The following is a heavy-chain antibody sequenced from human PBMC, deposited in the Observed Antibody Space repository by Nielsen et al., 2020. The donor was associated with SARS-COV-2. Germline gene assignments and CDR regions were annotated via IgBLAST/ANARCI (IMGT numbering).Heavy chain of an antibody. CDR2: IYYSGST. CDR3: ARFSWELLPGWFDP. D-gene: IGHD1-26*01. V-gene: IGHV4-59*08. CDR1: GGSISSYY. J-gene: IGHJ5*02. Sequence: SETLSLTCTVSGGSISSYYWSWIRQPPGKGLEWIGYIYYSGSTYYNPSLKSRVTISVDTSKNQFSLKLSSVTAADTAVYYCARFSWELLPGWFDPWGQGTLVTVSS.